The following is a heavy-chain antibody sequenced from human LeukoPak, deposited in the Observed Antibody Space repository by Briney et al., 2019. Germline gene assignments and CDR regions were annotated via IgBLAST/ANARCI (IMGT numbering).Heavy chain of an antibody. D-gene: IGHD3-16*01. J-gene: IGHJ4*02. CDR3: ARGGGGAWDFFFDY. V-gene: IGHV3-53*01. CDR1: GFTVSSNY. CDR2: IYSSGST. Sequence: TGGSLRLSCAASGFTVSSNYMSWVRQAPGKGLEWVSVIYSSGSTSYADSVKGRFTISRDNSKNTLYLQMNNLRAEDTAVYYCARGGGGAWDFFFDYWGQGALVTVSS.